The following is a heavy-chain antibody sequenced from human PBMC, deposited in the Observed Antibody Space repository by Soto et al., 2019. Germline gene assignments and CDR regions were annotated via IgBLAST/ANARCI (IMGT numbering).Heavy chain of an antibody. CDR1: GFTFTSSA. D-gene: IGHD3-10*01. Sequence: ASVKVSCKASGFTFTSSAMHWVRQARGQRLEWIGWIVVGSGNTNYAQKFQERVTITRDMSTSTAYMELSSLRSEDTAVYYCAAGGSGRTDAFDIWGQGTMVTVSS. CDR2: IVVGSGNT. J-gene: IGHJ3*02. CDR3: AAGGSGRTDAFDI. V-gene: IGHV1-58*02.